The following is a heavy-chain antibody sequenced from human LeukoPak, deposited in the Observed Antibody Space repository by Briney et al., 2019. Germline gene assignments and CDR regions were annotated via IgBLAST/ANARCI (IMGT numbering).Heavy chain of an antibody. Sequence: ASVKVSCKASGYTFTSYAMNWVRQAPGQGLEWMGWINTNTGNPTYAQGFTGRFVFSLDTSVSTAYLQISSLRSEDTAVYYCARAQQTYSGYGPMSHYYMDVWGKGTTVTVSS. D-gene: IGHD5-12*01. V-gene: IGHV7-4-1*02. CDR3: ARAQQTYSGYGPMSHYYMDV. CDR2: INTNTGNP. J-gene: IGHJ6*03. CDR1: GYTFTSYA.